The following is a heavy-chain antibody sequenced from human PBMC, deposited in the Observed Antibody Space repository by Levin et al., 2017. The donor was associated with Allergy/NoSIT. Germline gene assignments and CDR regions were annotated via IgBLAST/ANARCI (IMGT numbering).Heavy chain of an antibody. D-gene: IGHD6-19*01. CDR3: ARDVRSQWLEQGRNNWFDP. CDR1: GFTFSNYA. J-gene: IGHJ5*02. Sequence: GGSLRLSCAASGFTFSNYAMHWVRQAPGKGLEWVALISYDGNNKYYADSVKGRFTISRDNSKNTLYLQMNSLRGEDTAVYYCARDVRSQWLEQGRNNWFDPWGQGTLVTVSS. CDR2: ISYDGNNK. V-gene: IGHV3-30-3*01.